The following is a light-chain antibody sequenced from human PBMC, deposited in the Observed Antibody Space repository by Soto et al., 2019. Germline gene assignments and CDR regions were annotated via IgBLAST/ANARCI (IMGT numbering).Light chain of an antibody. J-gene: IGKJ1*01. V-gene: IGKV3-15*01. CDR2: RAS. CDR1: QSVSSN. CDR3: IQYHNLWA. Sequence: EIVMTQSPATLSVSPGERATLSCRASQSVSSNIAWYQQRPGQAPRLLIYRASTRATGVQARFSGSGSGTDSTLTISSLQSEDFTVYSCIQYHNLWACGQGTKVDIK.